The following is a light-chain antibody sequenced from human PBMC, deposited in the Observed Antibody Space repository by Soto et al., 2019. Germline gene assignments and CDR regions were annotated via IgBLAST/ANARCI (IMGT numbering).Light chain of an antibody. CDR2: AAS. J-gene: IGKJ5*01. CDR1: ESISRH. Sequence: DIQMSQSPSSLSASIGDRVTITCRAAESISRHLNWYQQKPGRAPDLLIYAASTLQNGVPSRFTGSGSGTEFTLTITGLQLEDFATYYCQQDYSTLATFGQGTRLEIK. CDR3: QQDYSTLAT. V-gene: IGKV1-39*01.